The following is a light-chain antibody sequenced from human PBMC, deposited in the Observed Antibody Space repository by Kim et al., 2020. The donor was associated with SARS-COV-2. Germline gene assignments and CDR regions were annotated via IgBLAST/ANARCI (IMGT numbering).Light chain of an antibody. J-gene: IGKJ2*01. CDR2: DAL. CDR3: QQYTDWPPAT. CDR1: QSVSRS. Sequence: LSPGERATLSCMASQSVSRSLAWYHHKPGQSPRLLICDALNRATGVPARFRASGSGTDFTLTISSLESEDFGVYYCQQYTDWPPATFGQGTKLEI. V-gene: IGKV3-11*01.